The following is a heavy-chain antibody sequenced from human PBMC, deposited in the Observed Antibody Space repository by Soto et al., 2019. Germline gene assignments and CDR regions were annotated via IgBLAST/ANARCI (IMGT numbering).Heavy chain of an antibody. Sequence: SGPTLVNPTQTLTLTCTFSGFSLSTSGVGVGWIRQPPGKALEWLALIYWNDDKRYSPSLKSRLTITKDTSKNQVVLTMTNMDPVDTATYYCAHRLAAGTAYYYSYGMDVWGQGTTVTVSS. CDR1: GFSLSTSGVG. J-gene: IGHJ6*02. CDR3: AHRLAAGTAYYYSYGMDV. CDR2: IYWNDDK. V-gene: IGHV2-5*01. D-gene: IGHD6-13*01.